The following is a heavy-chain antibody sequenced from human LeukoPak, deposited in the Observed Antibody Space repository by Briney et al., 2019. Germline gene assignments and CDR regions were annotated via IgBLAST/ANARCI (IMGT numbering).Heavy chain of an antibody. J-gene: IGHJ6*03. Sequence: GGSLRLSCAASGFPFSDYHMTWIRQAPGKGLEWIAYISSRGSDTYYADSVKGRFTISRDNSKNTLYLQMNSLRAEDTAVYYCAKARYDFWSGFQTPYYMDVWGKGTTVTVSS. CDR2: ISSRGSDT. CDR1: GFPFSDYH. D-gene: IGHD3-3*01. V-gene: IGHV3-11*05. CDR3: AKARYDFWSGFQTPYYMDV.